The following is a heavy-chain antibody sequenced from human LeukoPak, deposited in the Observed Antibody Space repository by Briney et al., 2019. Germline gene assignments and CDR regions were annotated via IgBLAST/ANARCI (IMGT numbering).Heavy chain of an antibody. CDR1: GFTLSSYS. J-gene: IGHJ3*02. V-gene: IGHV3-48*01. Sequence: GGSLRLSCAASGFTLSSYSMNWVRQAPGKGLEWVSYISSSSSTIYYADSVKGRFTISRDNSKNTLYLQMNSLRAEDTAVYYCAKTNSGVLAFDIWGQGTMVTVSS. CDR2: ISSSSSTI. D-gene: IGHD2-8*02. CDR3: AKTNSGVLAFDI.